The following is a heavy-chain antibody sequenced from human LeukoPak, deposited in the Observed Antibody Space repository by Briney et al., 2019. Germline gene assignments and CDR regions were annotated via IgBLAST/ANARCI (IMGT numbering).Heavy chain of an antibody. V-gene: IGHV4-59*01. D-gene: IGHD3-10*01. Sequence: SETLSLTCTVSGGSINIYYWSWIRQSPGKGLECIGYIHYTGSTNYNPSLKSRVTISVETSKNQFSLKLKSVTAADTAVYYCARGGYYGSGNDFRFDPWGQGTLVTVSS. J-gene: IGHJ5*02. CDR1: GGSINIYY. CDR3: ARGGYYGSGNDFRFDP. CDR2: IHYTGST.